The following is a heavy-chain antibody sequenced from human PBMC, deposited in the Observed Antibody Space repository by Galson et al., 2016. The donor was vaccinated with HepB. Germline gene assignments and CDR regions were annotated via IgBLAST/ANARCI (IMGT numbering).Heavy chain of an antibody. Sequence: SVKVSCKASEDIFRRFALAWVRQAPEHGLEWMGGILPVFDTVFYAQKFQGRITITADDSTSIVYLEMSSLNFGDTAIYYCARVPHTRNYLQGGPYHWGFDSWGQGALVTVSS. CDR1: EDIFRRFA. J-gene: IGHJ4*02. CDR3: ARVPHTRNYLQGGPYHWGFDS. V-gene: IGHV1-69*13. CDR2: ILPVFDTV. D-gene: IGHD7-27*01.